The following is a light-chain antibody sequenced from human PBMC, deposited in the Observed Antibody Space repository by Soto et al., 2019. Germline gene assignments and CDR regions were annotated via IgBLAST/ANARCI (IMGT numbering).Light chain of an antibody. CDR2: DAS. Sequence: EIVLTQSPATLSLSPGERATLSCRASQSVSSYLAWYQQKPGQAPRLLIYDASNRATGIPARFSGSGPGTDFTLTISSLEPEDFAVYYCQQRSNWPPLITFGQGTRLEIK. CDR1: QSVSSY. CDR3: QQRSNWPPLIT. J-gene: IGKJ5*01. V-gene: IGKV3-11*01.